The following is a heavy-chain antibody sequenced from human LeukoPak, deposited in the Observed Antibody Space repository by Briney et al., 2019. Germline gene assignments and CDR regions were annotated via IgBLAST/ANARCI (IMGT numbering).Heavy chain of an antibody. J-gene: IGHJ5*02. V-gene: IGHV3-73*01. D-gene: IGHD1-26*01. CDR1: GFTFSGSA. CDR3: TRVGQYSNWFDP. Sequence: GGSLRLSXAASGFTFSGSAMHWVRQASGKGLEWVGRIRSKANSYATAYAASVKGRFTISRDDSKNTAYLQMNSLKTEDTAVYYCTRVGQYSNWFDPWGQGTLVTVS. CDR2: IRSKANSYAT.